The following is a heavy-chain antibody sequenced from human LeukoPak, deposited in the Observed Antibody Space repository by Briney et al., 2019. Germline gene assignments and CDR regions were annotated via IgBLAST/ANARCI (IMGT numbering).Heavy chain of an antibody. V-gene: IGHV3-21*01. Sequence: PGGSLRLSCAASGFTFSSYSMNWVRQAPGKGLEWVSSISSSSSYIYYADSVKGRFTISRDNAKNSLYLQMNSLRAEDTAVYYCASDFHSPKLLWFGARDSYYYYMDVWGKGTTVTISS. CDR1: GFTFSSYS. J-gene: IGHJ6*03. CDR2: ISSSSSYI. CDR3: ASDFHSPKLLWFGARDSYYYYMDV. D-gene: IGHD3-10*01.